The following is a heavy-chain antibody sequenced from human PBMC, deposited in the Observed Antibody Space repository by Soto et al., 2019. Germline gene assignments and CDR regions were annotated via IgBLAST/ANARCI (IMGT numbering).Heavy chain of an antibody. V-gene: IGHV3-21*01. CDR1: GFTFSSYS. CDR2: ISSSSSYI. J-gene: IGHJ4*02. CDR3: ASGVDTAMAPPY. Sequence: EVQPVESGGGLVKPGGSLRLSCAASGFTFSSYSMNWVRQAPGKGLEWVSSISSSSSYIYYADSVKGRFTISRDNAKNSLYLQMNSLRAEDTAVYYCASGVDTAMAPPYWGQGTLVTVSS. D-gene: IGHD5-18*01.